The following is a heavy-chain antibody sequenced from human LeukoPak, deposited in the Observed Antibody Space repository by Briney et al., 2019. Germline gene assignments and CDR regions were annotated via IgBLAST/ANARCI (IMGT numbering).Heavy chain of an antibody. D-gene: IGHD5-18*01. CDR2: INPNSGGT. V-gene: IGHV1-2*02. CDR1: GGTFSSYA. J-gene: IGHJ6*03. CDR3: ARGKLWPHYYYYMDV. Sequence: ASVKVSCKASGGTFSSYAISWVRQTPGQGLEWMGWINPNSGGTNYAQKFQGRVTMTRDTSISTAYMELSRLRSDDTAVYYCARGKLWPHYYYYMDVWGKGTTVTVSS.